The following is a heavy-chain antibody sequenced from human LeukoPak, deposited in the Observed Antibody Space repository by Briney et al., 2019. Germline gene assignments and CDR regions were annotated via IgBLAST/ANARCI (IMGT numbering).Heavy chain of an antibody. Sequence: PSETLSLTCTVSGAHISNYYWTWVRQSAAQGLEWIGRLHASESTIYNPSLKSRVTMSIDTSKDQLSLTLTSVTAADSAVYYWAALGSGAGFWFWGQGTVVTVSS. CDR1: GAHISNYY. V-gene: IGHV4-4*07. J-gene: IGHJ3*01. D-gene: IGHD2-15*01. CDR3: AALGSGAGFWF. CDR2: LHASEST.